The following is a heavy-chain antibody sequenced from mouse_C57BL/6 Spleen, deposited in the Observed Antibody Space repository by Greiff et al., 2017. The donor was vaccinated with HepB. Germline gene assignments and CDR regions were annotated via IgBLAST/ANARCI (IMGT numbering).Heavy chain of an antibody. D-gene: IGHD1-1*01. CDR2: IDPSDSYT. Sequence: QVQLQQPGAELVKPGASVKLSCKASGYTFTSYWMQWVKQRPGQGLEWIGEIDPSDSYTNYNQEFKGKATLTVDTSSSTAYMQLSSLTSEDSAVYYCARLDTTVHFDYWGQGTTLTVSS. CDR3: ARLDTTVHFDY. J-gene: IGHJ2*01. V-gene: IGHV1-50*01. CDR1: GYTFTSYW.